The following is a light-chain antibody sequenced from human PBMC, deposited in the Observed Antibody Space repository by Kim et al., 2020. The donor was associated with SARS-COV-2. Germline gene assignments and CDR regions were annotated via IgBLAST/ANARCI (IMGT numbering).Light chain of an antibody. CDR2: STS. CDR1: QSIDSW. J-gene: IGKJ4*01. V-gene: IGKV1-12*01. Sequence: ASLGDTVPITCRASQSIDSWLAWYQQKPGKAPKLLIYSTSNLQSGVPSRFSGSRSGTDFTLKISGLQPEDIATYYCQQANSYPLTFGGGTKVDIK. CDR3: QQANSYPLT.